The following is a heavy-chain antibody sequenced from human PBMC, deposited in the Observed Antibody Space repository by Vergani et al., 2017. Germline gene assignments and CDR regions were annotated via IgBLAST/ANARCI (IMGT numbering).Heavy chain of an antibody. CDR1: GGSISRGSYY. J-gene: IGHJ5*02. CDR3: GRKQSPASLMDKPIDI. D-gene: IGHD1/OR15-1a*01. Sequence: QVQLQESGPRLVRSSQTLSLTCVVSGGSISRGSYYWSWIRQSAGKGLEWIGHKSSRGRINYNPSLSSRVTVSVDASKNQFSLILNSVTVADTAVYYCGRKQSPASLMDKPIDIWGQGTLVTVSS. CDR2: KSSRGRI. V-gene: IGHV4-61*02.